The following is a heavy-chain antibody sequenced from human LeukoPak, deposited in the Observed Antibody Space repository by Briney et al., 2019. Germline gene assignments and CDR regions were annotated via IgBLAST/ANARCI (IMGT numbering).Heavy chain of an antibody. J-gene: IGHJ5*02. Sequence: SVKVSCKASGGTFSSYAISWVRQAPGQGLEWMGGIIPIFGTANYAQKFQGRVTITTDESTSTAYMELSSLRSEDTAVYYCARDYYGSGSYRGNWFDPWGQGTLVTVSS. V-gene: IGHV1-69*05. CDR2: IIPIFGTA. CDR3: ARDYYGSGSYRGNWFDP. D-gene: IGHD3-10*01. CDR1: GGTFSSYA.